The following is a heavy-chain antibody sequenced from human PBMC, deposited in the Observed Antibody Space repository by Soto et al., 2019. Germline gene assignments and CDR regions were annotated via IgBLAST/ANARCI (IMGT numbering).Heavy chain of an antibody. CDR3: ARDSRYCSGGSCYSD. CDR2: INPNSGGT. CDR1: GYTFTGYY. Sequence: ASVKVSCKASGYTFTGYYMHWVRQAPGQGLEWMGWINPNSGGTNYAQKFQGRVTMTRDTSISTAYMELSRLRSDDTAVYYCARDSRYCSGGSCYSDWGQGTLVTVSS. D-gene: IGHD2-15*01. J-gene: IGHJ4*02. V-gene: IGHV1-2*02.